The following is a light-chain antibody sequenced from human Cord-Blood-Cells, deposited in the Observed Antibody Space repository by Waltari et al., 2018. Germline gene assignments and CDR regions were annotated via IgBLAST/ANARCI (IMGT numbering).Light chain of an antibody. J-gene: IGKJ2*01. CDR2: DAS. Sequence: DIQMTPSPSSLSASVADRVTITCQASQDISNYLNWYQQKPGKAPKLLIYDASNLETGVPSRFSGSGSGTDFTFTISSLQPEDIATYYCQQYDNLPYTFGQGTKLEIK. CDR1: QDISNY. V-gene: IGKV1-33*01. CDR3: QQYDNLPYT.